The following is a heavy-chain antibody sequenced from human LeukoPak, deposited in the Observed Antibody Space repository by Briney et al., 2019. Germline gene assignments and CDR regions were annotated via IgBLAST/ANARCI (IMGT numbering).Heavy chain of an antibody. V-gene: IGHV4-59*01. D-gene: IGHD4-17*01. CDR1: GVSISRYY. CDR3: ARDPHYGDILNDPFDI. J-gene: IGHJ3*02. CDR2: INYSGST. Sequence: SETLSLTCTVSGVSISRYYWSWIRQPPGKGLEWIGYINYSGSTKYNPSLKSRVTISVDTSKNQFSLKLSSVTAADTAVYFCARDPHYGDILNDPFDIWGQGTMVTVSS.